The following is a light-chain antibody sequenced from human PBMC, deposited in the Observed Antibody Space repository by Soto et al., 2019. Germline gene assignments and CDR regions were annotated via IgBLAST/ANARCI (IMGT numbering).Light chain of an antibody. CDR3: QQSYSMFWT. CDR2: AAS. J-gene: IGKJ1*01. CDR1: QSISSY. Sequence: DIQMTQSTSSLSASVGDRVTITCRTSQSISSYLNWYQQKPGKAPKLLIYAASSLQSGVPSRFSGSGSGTDFTLTISSLQPEDFATYYCQQSYSMFWTFGQGTKVEIK. V-gene: IGKV1-39*01.